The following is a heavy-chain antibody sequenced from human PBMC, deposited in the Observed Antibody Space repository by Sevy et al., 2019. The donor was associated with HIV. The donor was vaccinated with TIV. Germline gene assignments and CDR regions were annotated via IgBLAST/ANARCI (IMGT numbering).Heavy chain of an antibody. V-gene: IGHV3-23*01. CDR3: AAVFWEGSTRHFQY. CDR1: GFTFTTYA. CDR2: ISDSAFRR. D-gene: IGHD1-26*01. Sequence: GGSLRLSCAASGFTFTTYAMSWVRQAPGKGLEWVSGISDSAFRRHYAYSVRGRFTTTRENSKNTLYLQMNSLRADDTAVYYCAAVFWEGSTRHFQYWGQGTPVTVSS. J-gene: IGHJ1*01.